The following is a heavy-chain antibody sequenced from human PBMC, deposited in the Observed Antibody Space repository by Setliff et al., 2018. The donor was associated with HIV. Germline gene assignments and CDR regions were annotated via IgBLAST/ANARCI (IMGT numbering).Heavy chain of an antibody. CDR2: IIPIFGTA. CDR3: RWGPAAIWDAFDI. D-gene: IGHD2-2*01. Sequence: ASVKVSCKASGGTFSSYAISWVRQAPGQGLEWVGGIIPIFGTANYAQKFQGRVTITTDESTSTAYMELSSLRSEDTAVYYCRWGPAAIWDAFDIWGQGTMVTVSS. J-gene: IGHJ3*02. CDR1: GGTFSSYA. V-gene: IGHV1-69*05.